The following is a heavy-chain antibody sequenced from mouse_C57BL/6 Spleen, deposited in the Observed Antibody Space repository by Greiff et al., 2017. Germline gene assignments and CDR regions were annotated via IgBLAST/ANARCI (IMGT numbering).Heavy chain of an antibody. CDR1: GYTFTDYE. V-gene: IGHV1-15*01. CDR2: IDPETGGT. Sequence: QVQLQQSGAELVRPGASVTLSCKASGYTFTDYEMHWVKQTPVHGLEWIGAIDPETGGTAYNQKFKGKAILTADQSSSTAYMELRSLTSEDSAVYYCTRTGIFGSNYAMDYWGEGNADTVSP. CDR3: TRTGIFGSNYAMDY. D-gene: IGHD1-1*01. J-gene: IGHJ4*01.